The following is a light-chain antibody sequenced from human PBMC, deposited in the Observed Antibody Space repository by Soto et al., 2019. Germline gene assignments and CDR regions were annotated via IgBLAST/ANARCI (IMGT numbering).Light chain of an antibody. Sequence: QSVLTQPPSVSGAPGQRVTISCTGSSSNIGAGYDVHWYQQLPGTAPKLLIYGNSNRPSGVPDRFSGSKSGTSASLAISGLQSEDEADYYCAAWDDSLNGPYVFGTGTKVTVL. CDR3: AAWDDSLNGPYV. J-gene: IGLJ1*01. CDR1: SSNIGAGYD. V-gene: IGLV1-40*01. CDR2: GNS.